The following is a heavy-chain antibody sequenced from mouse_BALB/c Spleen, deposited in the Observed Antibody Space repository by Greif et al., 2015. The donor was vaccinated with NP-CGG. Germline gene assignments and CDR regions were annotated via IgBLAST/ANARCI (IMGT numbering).Heavy chain of an antibody. V-gene: IGHV5-12-1*01. CDR2: ISSGGGST. CDR1: GFAFSSYD. D-gene: IGHD2-3*01. J-gene: IGHJ4*01. Sequence: EVQVVESGGGLVKPGGSLKLSCAASGFAFSSYDMSWVRQTPEKRLEWVAYISSGGGSTYYPDTVKGRFAISRDNAKNTLYLQMSSLKSEDTAMYYCARHDGYYVYYYAIDYWGQGTSVTVSS. CDR3: ARHDGYYVYYYAIDY.